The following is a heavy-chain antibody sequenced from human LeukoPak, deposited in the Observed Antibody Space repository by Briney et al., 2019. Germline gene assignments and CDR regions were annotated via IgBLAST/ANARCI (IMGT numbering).Heavy chain of an antibody. V-gene: IGHV4-34*01. CDR3: ARAGERGIAAPMLDN. D-gene: IGHD6-13*01. Sequence: SETLSLTCAVYGGSFSGYYWSWIRQPPGKGLEWIGEINHSGSTNYNPSLKSRVTISVDTSKNQLSLKLSSVTAADTAVYYCARAGERGIAAPMLDNWGQGTLVTVSS. CDR1: GGSFSGYY. CDR2: INHSGST. J-gene: IGHJ4*02.